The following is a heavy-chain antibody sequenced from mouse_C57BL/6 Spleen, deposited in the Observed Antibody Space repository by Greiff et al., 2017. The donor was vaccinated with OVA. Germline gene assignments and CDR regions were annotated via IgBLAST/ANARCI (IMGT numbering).Heavy chain of an antibody. V-gene: IGHV3-6*01. CDR3: AKVLYDYDADWYFDV. D-gene: IGHD2-4*01. CDR2: ISYDGSN. CDR1: GYSITSGYY. Sequence: VQLQQSGPGLVKPSQSLSLTCSVTGYSITSGYYWNWIRQFPGNKLEWMGYISYDGSNNYNPSLKNRISITRDTSKNQFFLKLNSVTTEDTATYYCAKVLYDYDADWYFDVWGTGTTVTVSS. J-gene: IGHJ1*03.